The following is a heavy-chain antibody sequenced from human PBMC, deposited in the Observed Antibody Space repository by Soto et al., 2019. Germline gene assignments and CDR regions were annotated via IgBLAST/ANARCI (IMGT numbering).Heavy chain of an antibody. D-gene: IGHD3-22*01. CDR2: LSGSGDST. J-gene: IGHJ1*01. CDR3: AKAQYYDSSGYQEYFHH. V-gene: IGHV3-23*01. CDR1: GFTFSSYS. Sequence: GGSLRLSCAASGFTFSSYSISWVRQAPWKGLEWVSALSGSGDSTYYADSVKGRFTISRDNSKKTLYLQMNSLSAEDTAVYYCAKAQYYDSSGYQEYFHHWGQGTLVAVSS.